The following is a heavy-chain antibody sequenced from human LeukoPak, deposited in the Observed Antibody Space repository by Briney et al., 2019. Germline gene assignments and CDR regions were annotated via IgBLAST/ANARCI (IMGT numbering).Heavy chain of an antibody. CDR2: MNPKTDNT. CDR3: ARQRGGQYEDGFDV. D-gene: IGHD2-8*01. J-gene: IGHJ3*01. Sequence: ASVKVSCKTSGYSFTDYDIHWVRQATGQGLEWMGWMNPKTDNTEYAQKFQGRVIMTRDTSTSTVYMEISSLRSEDTAVYYCARQRGGQYEDGFDVWGQGTMVTVSS. V-gene: IGHV1-8*01. CDR1: GYSFTDYD.